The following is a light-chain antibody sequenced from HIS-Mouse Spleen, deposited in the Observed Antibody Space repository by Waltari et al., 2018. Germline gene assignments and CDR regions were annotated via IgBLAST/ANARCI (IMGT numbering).Light chain of an antibody. CDR2: KVS. CDR3: MQGTHWLALT. CDR1: QSLVHRDGNTY. V-gene: IGKV2-30*02. Sequence: DVVMTQSPLSLPVTLGQPASISCRSSQSLVHRDGNTYLNWFQQRPGQSPRRLIYKVSNRDSGVPVRFSGSGSGTDFTLKISRVEAEDVGVYYCMQGTHWLALTFGGGTKVEIK. J-gene: IGKJ4*01.